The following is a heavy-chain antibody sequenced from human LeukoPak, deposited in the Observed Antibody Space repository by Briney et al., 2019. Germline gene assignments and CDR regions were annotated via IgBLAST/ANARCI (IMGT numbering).Heavy chain of an antibody. CDR2: ISYDGSNK. V-gene: IGHV3-30*04. Sequence: GGSLRLSCAASGFTFSSYVMHWVRQAPGKGLEWVAIISYDGSNKYYADSVKGRFTISRDNSKNTLYLQMNSLRAEDTAVYYCVGVPPLDIVVVVAATRAIDYWGQGTLVTVSS. D-gene: IGHD2-15*01. CDR1: GFTFSSYV. CDR3: VGVPPLDIVVVVAATRAIDY. J-gene: IGHJ4*02.